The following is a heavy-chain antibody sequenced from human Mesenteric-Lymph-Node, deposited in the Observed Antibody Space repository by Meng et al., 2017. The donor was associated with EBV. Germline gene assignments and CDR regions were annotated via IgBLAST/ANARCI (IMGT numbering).Heavy chain of an antibody. D-gene: IGHD3-22*01. Sequence: QVQLQESGPGLVKPSQPLSLTCAVSGGSISSGGYYWSWIRQPPGKGLEWIVYISDGGNTYYNPSLKSRLSISVDTSKNQFSLKLTSVTAADTAVYYCARSYDSSGYQFDPWGQGTRVTVSS. V-gene: IGHV4-30-4*01. CDR1: GGSISSGGYY. CDR2: ISDGGNT. CDR3: ARSYDSSGYQFDP. J-gene: IGHJ5*02.